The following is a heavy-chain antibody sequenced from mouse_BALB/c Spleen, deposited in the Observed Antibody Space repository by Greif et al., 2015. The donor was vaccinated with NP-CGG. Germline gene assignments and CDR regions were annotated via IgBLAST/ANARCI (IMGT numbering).Heavy chain of an antibody. V-gene: IGHV14-3*02. CDR3: ARGHYYGSSLDY. CDR2: IDPANGNT. CDR1: GFNIKDTY. Sequence: EVQLQQSGAELVKPGASVKLSCTASGFNIKDTYMHWVKQRPEQGLEWIGRIDPANGNTKYDPKFQGKATITADTSSNTAYLQLSSLTSEDTAVYYCARGHYYGSSLDYWGQGTTLTVSS. D-gene: IGHD1-1*01. J-gene: IGHJ2*01.